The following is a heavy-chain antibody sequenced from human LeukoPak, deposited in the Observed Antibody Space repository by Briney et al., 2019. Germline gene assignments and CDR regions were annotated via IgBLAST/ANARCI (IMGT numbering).Heavy chain of an antibody. J-gene: IGHJ5*02. V-gene: IGHV3-7*01. CDR2: IKPDGSET. Sequence: GGSLRLSCAASGFTLSSYWMSWVRQAPGTGMEWVADIKPDGSETTHVDSVEGRFTISRDNAKNSLYLQMNSLRAEDTAVYYCARDDFWSGSSERFDPWGQGTLVTVSS. CDR3: ARDDFWSGSSERFDP. CDR1: GFTLSSYW. D-gene: IGHD3-3*01.